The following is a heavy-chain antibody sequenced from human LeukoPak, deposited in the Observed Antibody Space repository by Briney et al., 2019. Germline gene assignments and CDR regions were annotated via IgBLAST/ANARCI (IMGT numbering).Heavy chain of an antibody. CDR2: INNSGST. CDR1: GGSISSSSYY. V-gene: IGHV4-39*07. Sequence: SETLSLTCTVSGGSISSSSYYWGWLRQTPGKGLEWIGEINNSGSTNYNPSLKSRVTISVDTSKNQFSLKLSSVTAADTAVYYCARGLISSSWRNNWFDPWGQGTLVTVSS. D-gene: IGHD6-13*01. CDR3: ARGLISSSWRNNWFDP. J-gene: IGHJ5*02.